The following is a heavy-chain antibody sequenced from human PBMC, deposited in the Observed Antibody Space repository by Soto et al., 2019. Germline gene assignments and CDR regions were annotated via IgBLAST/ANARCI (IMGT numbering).Heavy chain of an antibody. CDR2: INLNSGDT. CDR1: GDTFTDSS. Sequence: SVKVSCKTSGDTFTDSSMHWVRQAPGQGLEWMGWINLNSGDTNYAEKFRGRVTMTRDTSIITAYMELTRLKSDDTAVYYCARDLGGYDLYGPDTWGQGTMVTVSS. D-gene: IGHD5-12*01. V-gene: IGHV1-2*02. CDR3: ARDLGGYDLYGPDT. J-gene: IGHJ5*02.